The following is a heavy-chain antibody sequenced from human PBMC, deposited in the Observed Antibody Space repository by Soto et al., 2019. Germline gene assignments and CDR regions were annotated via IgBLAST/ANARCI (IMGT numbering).Heavy chain of an antibody. Sequence: SLGLSCAASGFPFSSYSMNWVRQAPGKGLEWVSSISSSSSYIYYADSVKGRFTISRDNAKNSLYLQMNSLRAEDTAVYYCARATPRVRGGMDVWGQGTTVTVSS. CDR1: GFPFSSYS. D-gene: IGHD2-21*01. CDR2: ISSSSSYI. J-gene: IGHJ6*02. CDR3: ARATPRVRGGMDV. V-gene: IGHV3-21*01.